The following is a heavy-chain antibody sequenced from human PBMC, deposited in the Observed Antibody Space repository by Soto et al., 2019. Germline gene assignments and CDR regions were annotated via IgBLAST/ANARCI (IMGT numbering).Heavy chain of an antibody. V-gene: IGHV3-21*01. J-gene: IGHJ6*02. Sequence: PGGSLRLSCAASGFTFSTYTMNWVRQAPGKGLEWVSSISTTSDYIYYADSVKGRFTISRDNSKNTLYLQMNSLRAEDTAVYYCAREHFDYYGMDVWGQGTTVTVSS. CDR1: GFTFSTYT. CDR3: AREHFDYYGMDV. CDR2: ISTTSDYI.